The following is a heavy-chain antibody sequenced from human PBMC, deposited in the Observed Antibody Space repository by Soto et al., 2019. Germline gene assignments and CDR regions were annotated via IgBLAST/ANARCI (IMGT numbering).Heavy chain of an antibody. V-gene: IGHV3-30*18. CDR3: AKLCRSRGIGSMRYFDNSDSDWYLDL. D-gene: IGHD3-22*01. CDR2: VSFDGRDE. J-gene: IGHJ2*01. Sequence: QVQLVESGGGVVQPGRSLRLSCAVSGFPLRNHGMHWVRQSPCKGLEWVAVVSFDGRDEYYANSVKGRFTVSRDNSRNTAYLQMNSLKDEDTAVYSCAKLCRSRGIGSMRYFDNSDSDWYLDLWGRGTLVSVSS. CDR1: GFPLRNHG.